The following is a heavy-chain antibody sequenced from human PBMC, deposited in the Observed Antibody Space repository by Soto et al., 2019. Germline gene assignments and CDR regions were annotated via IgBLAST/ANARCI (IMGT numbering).Heavy chain of an antibody. Sequence: ASVKVSCKASGYTFTSYGISWVRQAPGQGLEWMGWISANNGNTNYAQKLQGRVTMTTDTSTSTAYMELRSLRSDDTAVYYCARERAKILWFGVTPNYYGMDVWGQGTTVTVSS. CDR3: ARERAKILWFGVTPNYYGMDV. CDR2: ISANNGNT. V-gene: IGHV1-18*01. CDR1: GYTFTSYG. D-gene: IGHD3-10*01. J-gene: IGHJ6*02.